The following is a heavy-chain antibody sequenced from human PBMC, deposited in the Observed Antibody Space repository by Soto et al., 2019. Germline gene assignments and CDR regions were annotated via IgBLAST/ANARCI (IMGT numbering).Heavy chain of an antibody. J-gene: IGHJ6*02. D-gene: IGHD4-17*01. CDR3: ARVSYGDYPHTPGGMDV. CDR2: IIPIFGTA. V-gene: IGHV1-69*12. Sequence: QVQLVQSGAEVKKPGSSVKVSCKASGGTFSSYAISWVRQAPGQGLEWMGGIIPIFGTANYAQKFQGRVTITADESTSTAYMELSSLRSEDTAVYYCARVSYGDYPHTPGGMDVWGQGTTVTVSS. CDR1: GGTFSSYA.